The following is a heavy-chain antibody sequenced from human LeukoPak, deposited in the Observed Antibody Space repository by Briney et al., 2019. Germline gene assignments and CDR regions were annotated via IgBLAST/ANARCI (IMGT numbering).Heavy chain of an antibody. Sequence: SETLSLTCTVSGGSINTGDYYSSWIRQHPGKGLEWIGYIHYSGSTYYNPSLRSRVTISGDTSKNQFSLKLSSVTAADTAVYYCAREADIVAFDPWGQGTLVTVSS. D-gene: IGHD2-15*01. V-gene: IGHV4-31*03. CDR3: AREADIVAFDP. CDR2: IHYSGST. J-gene: IGHJ5*02. CDR1: GGSINTGDYY.